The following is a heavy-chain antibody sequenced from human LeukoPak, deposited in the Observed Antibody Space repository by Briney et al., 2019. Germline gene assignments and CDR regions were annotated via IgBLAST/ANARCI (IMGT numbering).Heavy chain of an antibody. J-gene: IGHJ6*02. D-gene: IGHD2-2*01. V-gene: IGHV1-18*04. CDR3: ARGGIVVVPAATYYYYGMDV. CDR2: ISAYNGNT. CDR1: GYTFTGYY. Sequence: ASVKVSCKASGYTFTGYYLHWVRQAPGQGLEWMGWISAYNGNTNYAQKLQGRVTMTTDTSTSTAYMELRSLRSDDTAVYYCARGGIVVVPAATYYYYGMDVWGQGTTVTVSS.